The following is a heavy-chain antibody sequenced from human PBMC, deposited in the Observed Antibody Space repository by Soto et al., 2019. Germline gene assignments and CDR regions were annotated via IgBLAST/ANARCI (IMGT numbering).Heavy chain of an antibody. CDR3: ARGYYYGSGRPTPGGMDV. Sequence: QVHLVQSGAEVKKPGASVKVSCKASGYTFTNYDINWVRQAPGQGLEWMGWISTYTGNTNYAQKRQGRVTMTTDTSTSTADMELRSLRSDDTAVYYCARGYYYGSGRPTPGGMDVWGQGTTVTVSS. CDR1: GYTFTNYD. V-gene: IGHV1-18*01. CDR2: ISTYTGNT. J-gene: IGHJ6*02. D-gene: IGHD3-10*01.